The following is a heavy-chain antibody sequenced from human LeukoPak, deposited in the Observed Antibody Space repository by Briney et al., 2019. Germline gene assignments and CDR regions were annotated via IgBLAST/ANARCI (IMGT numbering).Heavy chain of an antibody. Sequence: GGSLRVSCAASAFTFSSYAMSWVRQAPGKGLEWVSAIGGSGGSTYYADSVKGRFTISRDNSRNTLYLQMNSLRAEDTALYYCAKAYQQQLIRSSFDFWSQGTMVTVSS. CDR2: IGGSGGST. D-gene: IGHD6-13*01. CDR3: AKAYQQQLIRSSFDF. CDR1: AFTFSSYA. J-gene: IGHJ3*01. V-gene: IGHV3-23*01.